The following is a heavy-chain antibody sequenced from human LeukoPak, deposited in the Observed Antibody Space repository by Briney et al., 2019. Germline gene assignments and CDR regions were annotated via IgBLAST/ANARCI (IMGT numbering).Heavy chain of an antibody. Sequence: SETLSLTCTVSGGSISSYYWSWIRQPPGKGLEWIGYVYYSGSTNYNPSLKSRVTISVDTSKNQFSLKLSSVTAADTAVYYCARDPSLGGTYYYGMDVWGQGTTVTVSS. V-gene: IGHV4-59*01. D-gene: IGHD4-23*01. J-gene: IGHJ6*02. CDR3: ARDPSLGGTYYYGMDV. CDR2: VYYSGST. CDR1: GGSISSYY.